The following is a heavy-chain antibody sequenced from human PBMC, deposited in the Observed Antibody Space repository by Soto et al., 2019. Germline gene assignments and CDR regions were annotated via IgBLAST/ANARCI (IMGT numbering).Heavy chain of an antibody. CDR3: ARGIVLAGMHYFDS. CDR2: IYYSGST. J-gene: IGHJ4*02. D-gene: IGHD6-19*01. V-gene: IGHV4-59*01. CDR1: GGSISSYY. Sequence: SETLSLTCTVSGGSISSYYWSWIRQPPGKGLEWIGYIYYSGSTNYNPSLKSRVTISVDTSKNQFSLKLNSVTAADTAEYFCARGIVLAGMHYFDSWGQGMLVTALL.